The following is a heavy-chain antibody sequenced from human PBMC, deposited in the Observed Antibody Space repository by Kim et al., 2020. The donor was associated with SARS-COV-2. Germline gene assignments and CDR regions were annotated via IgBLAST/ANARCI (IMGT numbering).Heavy chain of an antibody. D-gene: IGHD1-26*01. J-gene: IGHJ1*01. Sequence: YADSVRARVSISKANSKSTLSLQMNGLGAEDTAVYYCAKRWAGGPGLFQHWGQGTLVTVSS. V-gene: IGHV3-30-3*02. CDR3: AKRWAGGPGLFQH.